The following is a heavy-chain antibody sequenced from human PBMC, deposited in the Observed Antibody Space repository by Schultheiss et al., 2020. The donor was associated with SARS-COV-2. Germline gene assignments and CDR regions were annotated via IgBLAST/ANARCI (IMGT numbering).Heavy chain of an antibody. V-gene: IGHV1-69*06. J-gene: IGHJ6*02. CDR2: IIPIFGTA. CDR1: GGTFSSYA. CDR3: ASRQQLGDYYYYYYGMDV. Sequence: SVKVSCKASGGTFSSYAISWVRQAPGQGLEWMGGIIPIFGTANYAQKFQGRVTITADKSTSTAYMELSSLRSEDTAVYYCASRQQLGDYYYYYYGMDVWGQGTTVTVSS. D-gene: IGHD6-13*01.